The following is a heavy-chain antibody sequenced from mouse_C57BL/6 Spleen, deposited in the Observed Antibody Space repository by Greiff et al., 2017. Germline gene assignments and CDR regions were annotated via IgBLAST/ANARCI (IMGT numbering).Heavy chain of an antibody. V-gene: IGHV1-50*01. J-gene: IGHJ2*01. Sequence: VQLQQPGAELVKPGASVKLSCKASGYTFTSYWMQWVKQRPGQGLEWIGEIDPSDSYTNYNQKFKGKATLTVDTSSSTAYMQLSSLTSEDSAVYYCARSYDGYYFPDYWGQGTTLTVSS. CDR1: GYTFTSYW. CDR3: ARSYDGYYFPDY. CDR2: IDPSDSYT. D-gene: IGHD2-3*01.